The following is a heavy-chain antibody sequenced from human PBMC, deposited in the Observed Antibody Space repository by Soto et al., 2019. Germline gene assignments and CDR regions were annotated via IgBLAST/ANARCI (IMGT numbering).Heavy chain of an antibody. V-gene: IGHV3-33*01. D-gene: IGHD5-12*01. J-gene: IGHJ4*02. CDR2: IWNDGSSR. CDR1: GFTFSNYG. Sequence: QVQLVESGGGVVQPGRSLRLSCEASGFTFSNYGMHWVRQAPGKGLEWVAVIWNDGSSRYYADSVKGRFTISRDNSKKTLFLQMNNLRAEDTAVYYCARPDIVAAIGGALDCWGPGTLVTVSS. CDR3: ARPDIVAAIGGALDC.